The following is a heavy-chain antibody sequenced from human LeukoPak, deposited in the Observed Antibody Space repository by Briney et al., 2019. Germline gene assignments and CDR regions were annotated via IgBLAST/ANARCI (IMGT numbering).Heavy chain of an antibody. V-gene: IGHV4-39*07. CDR2: IYYSGST. D-gene: IGHD6-13*01. CDR3: ARVDKQQLLDY. J-gene: IGHJ4*02. CDR1: GGSISSSSYY. Sequence: SETLSLTCTVSGGSISGGSISSSSYYWGWIRQPPGKGLEWIGSIYYSGSTYYNPSLKSRVTISVDTSKNQFSPKLSSVTAADTAVYYCARVDKQQLLDYWGQGTLVTVSS.